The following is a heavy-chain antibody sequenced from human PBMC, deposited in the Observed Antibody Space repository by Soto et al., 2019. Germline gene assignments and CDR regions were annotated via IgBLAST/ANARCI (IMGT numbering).Heavy chain of an antibody. CDR2: ISGSGGST. CDR1: GFTFSSYA. J-gene: IGHJ3*02. D-gene: IGHD3-22*01. V-gene: IGHV3-23*01. Sequence: GGSLRLSCAASGFTFSSYAMSWVRQAPGKGLEWVSAISGSGGSTYYADSVKGRFTISRDNSKNTLYLQMNSLRAEDTAVYYCANRITYYYDSTQDDAFDIWGQGTMVTVSS. CDR3: ANRITYYYDSTQDDAFDI.